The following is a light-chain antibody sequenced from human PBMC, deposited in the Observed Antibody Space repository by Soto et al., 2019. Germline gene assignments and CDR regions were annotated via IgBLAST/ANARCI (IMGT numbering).Light chain of an antibody. CDR3: SSYTSSSTVV. CDR1: SSDVGSYNR. CDR2: EVS. V-gene: IGLV2-18*02. Sequence: QSVLTQPPSVSGSPGQSVTISCTGTSSDVGSYNRVSWYQQPPGTAPKLMIYEVSNRPSGVPDRFSGSKSGNTAPLTISGLQAEDEADYYCSSYTSSSTVVFGGGTKLTVL. J-gene: IGLJ2*01.